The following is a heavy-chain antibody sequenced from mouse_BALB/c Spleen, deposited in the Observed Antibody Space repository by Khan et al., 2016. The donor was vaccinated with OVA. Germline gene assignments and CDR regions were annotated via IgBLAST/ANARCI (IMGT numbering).Heavy chain of an antibody. J-gene: IGHJ4*01. V-gene: IGHV3-2*02. D-gene: IGHD2-3*01. CDR3: ARKGDGYYGAMDY. Sequence: LQQSGPGLVKPSQSLSLTCTVTGYSITSDYAWNWIRQFPGNKLEWMGYISYSGSTSYNPSLKSRISITRDTSKNQFFLQLNSVTTEDTATYYCARKGDGYYGAMDYWGQGTSVTVSS. CDR1: GYSITSDYA. CDR2: ISYSGST.